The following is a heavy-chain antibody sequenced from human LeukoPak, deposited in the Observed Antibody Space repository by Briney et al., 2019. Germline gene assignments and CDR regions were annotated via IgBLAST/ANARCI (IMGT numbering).Heavy chain of an antibody. Sequence: ASVKVSCKTSGYTFTGYYMHWVRQAPGQGLEWMGRINPNSGDTNYAQKFQGRVTMTRDTPISTAYMELSRLRSDDTAVYYCARVRFDDYVWGARGADYWGQGTLVTVSS. CDR3: ARVRFDDYVWGARGADY. D-gene: IGHD3-16*01. J-gene: IGHJ4*02. CDR2: INPNSGDT. CDR1: GYTFTGYY. V-gene: IGHV1-2*06.